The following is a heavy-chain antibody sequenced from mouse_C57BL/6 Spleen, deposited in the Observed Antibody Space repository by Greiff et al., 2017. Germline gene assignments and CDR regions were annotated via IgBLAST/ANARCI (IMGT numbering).Heavy chain of an antibody. V-gene: IGHV1-69*01. Sequence: VQLQQPGAELVMPGASVKLSCKASGYTFTSYWMHWVKQRPGQGLEWIGEIDPSDSYTNYNQKFKGKSTVTVDKSSSTAYMQLSSLTSEDSAVYYCARRTTVVDGYFDVWGTGTTVTVSS. D-gene: IGHD1-1*01. CDR3: ARRTTVVDGYFDV. CDR2: IDPSDSYT. J-gene: IGHJ1*03. CDR1: GYTFTSYW.